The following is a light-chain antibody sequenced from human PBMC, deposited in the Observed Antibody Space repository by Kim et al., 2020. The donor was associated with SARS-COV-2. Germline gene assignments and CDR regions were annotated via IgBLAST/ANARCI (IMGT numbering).Light chain of an antibody. CDR1: QSVSSN. Sequence: EIVMTHSPATLSVSPGERATLSCRASQSVSSNLAWYQRKPGQAPRLLIYGASTRATGIPARFSVSGSGTEFTLTINSLQSEDFAVYYCQQYNNWPYTFSQGAKLEI. CDR3: QQYNNWPYT. J-gene: IGKJ2*01. V-gene: IGKV3-15*01. CDR2: GAS.